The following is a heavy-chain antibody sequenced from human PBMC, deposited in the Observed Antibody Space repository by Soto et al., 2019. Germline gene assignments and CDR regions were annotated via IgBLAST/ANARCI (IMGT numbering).Heavy chain of an antibody. D-gene: IGHD6-13*01. Sequence: ALVKVSCKVSGYTLTELSMHWVRQAPGKGLEWMGGIDPEVGETNYAQKFQGRVTITADKSTSTAYMELSSLRSEDTAVYYCAREDRRSSSWLDYWGQGTLVTVSS. J-gene: IGHJ4*02. CDR3: AREDRRSSSWLDY. V-gene: IGHV1-24*01. CDR1: GYTLTELS. CDR2: IDPEVGET.